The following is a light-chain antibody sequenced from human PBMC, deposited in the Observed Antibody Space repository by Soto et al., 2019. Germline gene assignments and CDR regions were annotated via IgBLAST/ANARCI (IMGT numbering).Light chain of an antibody. Sequence: EIVLTQSPAPVSSSPGERATLSCRASQNIHTFLAWYQQRPGQAPSRLIYDASFRTTAIPARFNGSGSGTEFTLTISRLEPEDFAVYYCQQCLFWPLFTFGQGTRLEIK. CDR1: QNIHTF. V-gene: IGKV3-11*01. CDR3: QQCLFWPLFT. CDR2: DAS. J-gene: IGKJ2*01.